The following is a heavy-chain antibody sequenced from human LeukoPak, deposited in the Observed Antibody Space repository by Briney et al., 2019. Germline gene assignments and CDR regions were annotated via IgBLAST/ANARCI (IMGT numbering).Heavy chain of an antibody. CDR2: IDPNSGGT. J-gene: IGHJ3*02. CDR3: ARSPRYQLLYAFDI. V-gene: IGHV1-2*02. CDR1: GGTFSSYA. D-gene: IGHD2-2*01. Sequence: GSSVKVSCKASGGTFSSYAISWVRQAPGQGLEWMGWIDPNSGGTTSAQKFQGRVTMTRDTSIITAYMELSRLRSDDTAVYYCARSPRYQLLYAFDIWGQGTLVTVSS.